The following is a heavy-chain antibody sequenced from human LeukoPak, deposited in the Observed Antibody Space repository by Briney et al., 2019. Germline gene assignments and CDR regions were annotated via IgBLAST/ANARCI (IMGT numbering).Heavy chain of an antibody. J-gene: IGHJ4*02. Sequence: ASVKVSCKASGYTFTSYGISWVRQAPGQGLEWMGWINPNSGGTNYAQKFQGRVTMTRDTSISTAYMELSRLRSDDTAVYYCARVGLLFWSAHFDYWGQGTLVTVSS. CDR1: GYTFTSYG. D-gene: IGHD3-3*01. CDR3: ARVGLLFWSAHFDY. CDR2: INPNSGGT. V-gene: IGHV1-2*02.